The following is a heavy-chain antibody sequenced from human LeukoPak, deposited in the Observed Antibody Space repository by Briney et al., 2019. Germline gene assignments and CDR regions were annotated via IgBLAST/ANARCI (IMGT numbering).Heavy chain of an antibody. CDR1: RCSVSSGSYY. CDR3: AGNEGSDHGY. CDR2: IYYSGSP. V-gene: IGHV4-61*01. Sequence: KPSETLSLTSTVSRCSVSSGSYYWSWIRQPPGKGLEWIGYIYYSGSPNYNPSLKSRVTISVDTSKNQCALKLSSVTAADTAGYYCAGNEGSDHGYWGQGTLVTVSS. J-gene: IGHJ4*02. D-gene: IGHD1-1*01.